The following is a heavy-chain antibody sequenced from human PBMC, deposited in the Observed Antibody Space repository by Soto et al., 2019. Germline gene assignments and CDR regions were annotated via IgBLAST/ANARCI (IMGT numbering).Heavy chain of an antibody. D-gene: IGHD2-15*01. CDR3: ARGKTYCSGGFCYEQFDY. CDR2: IYTSGST. V-gene: IGHV4-4*07. CDR1: GGSISSYY. J-gene: IGHJ4*02. Sequence: SYTLSLTCTVSGGSISSYYWSWIRQPAGKGLEWIGRIYTSGSTNYNPSLKSRVTMSVDTSKNQFSLKLRSVTAADTTVYYCARGKTYCSGGFCYEQFDYWGQGTLVTVSS.